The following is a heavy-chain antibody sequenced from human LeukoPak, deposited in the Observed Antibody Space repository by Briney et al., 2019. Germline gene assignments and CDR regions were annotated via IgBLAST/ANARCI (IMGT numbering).Heavy chain of an antibody. Sequence: SETLSLTCTVSGGSISSYYWSWIRQPPGKGLEWIGYIYYSGGTNYNPSLKSRVTISVDTSKNQFSLKLSSVTAADTAVYYCARVHDFWSGAPGAFDIWGQGTMVTVSS. CDR2: IYYSGGT. J-gene: IGHJ3*02. D-gene: IGHD3-3*01. CDR3: ARVHDFWSGAPGAFDI. CDR1: GGSISSYY. V-gene: IGHV4-59*01.